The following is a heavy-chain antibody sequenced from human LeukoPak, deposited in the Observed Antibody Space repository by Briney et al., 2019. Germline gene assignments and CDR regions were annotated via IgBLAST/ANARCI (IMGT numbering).Heavy chain of an antibody. CDR2: IKSDGRT. CDR1: GFTFSNYW. J-gene: IGHJ1*01. D-gene: IGHD3-22*01. Sequence: TGGSLRLSCAAAGFTFSNYWMHWVCQGPGRGPVWGSRIKSDGRTNYADSVKGRFTISRDNAKNTVSLQMNSLRAEDTGVYYCARAPSEIGGYYPEYFRHWGQGTLVTVSS. V-gene: IGHV3-74*01. CDR3: ARAPSEIGGYYPEYFRH.